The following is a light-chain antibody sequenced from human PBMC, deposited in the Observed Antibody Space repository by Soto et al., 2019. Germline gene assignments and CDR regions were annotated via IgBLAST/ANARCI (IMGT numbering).Light chain of an antibody. CDR1: SSDVGGYKY. J-gene: IGLJ1*01. CDR3: SSYAGINNLGV. Sequence: QSVLTQPPSASGSPGQSVTISCTGTSSDVGGYKYVSWYQQHPGKAPKLMIFEVNKRPSGVPDRFSGSKSGNTASLTVSGPQAEDDADYYCSSYAGINNLGVFGTGTKLTVL. CDR2: EVN. V-gene: IGLV2-8*01.